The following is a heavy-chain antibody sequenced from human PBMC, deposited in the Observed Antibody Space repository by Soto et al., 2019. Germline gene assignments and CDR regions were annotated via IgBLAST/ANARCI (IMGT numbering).Heavy chain of an antibody. J-gene: IGHJ4*02. CDR3: ARDSLIVGTIGGPVY. CDR1: GGSISSNNW. D-gene: IGHD1-26*01. Sequence: PSETLSLTCAVSGGSISSNNWWSWVRQPPGKGLEWIGEIYHSGSTNYNPSLKSRVSISVDKSKNQLSLKLSSVTAADTAVYYCARDSLIVGTIGGPVYWGQGTLVTVSS. CDR2: IYHSGST. V-gene: IGHV4-4*02.